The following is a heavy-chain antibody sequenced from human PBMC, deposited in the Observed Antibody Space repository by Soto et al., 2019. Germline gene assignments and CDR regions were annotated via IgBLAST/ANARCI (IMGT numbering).Heavy chain of an antibody. CDR1: GDSVSSNSAA. J-gene: IGHJ5*02. V-gene: IGHV6-1*01. Sequence: SQTLSLTCAISGDSVSSNSAAWNWIRQSPSRGLEWLGRTYYRSKWYNDYAVSVKSRITINPDTSKNQFSLQLNSVTPEDTAVYYCARDRYCSGGSCYSSNWFDPWGQGTLVTVSS. CDR2: TYYRSKWYN. CDR3: ARDRYCSGGSCYSSNWFDP. D-gene: IGHD2-15*01.